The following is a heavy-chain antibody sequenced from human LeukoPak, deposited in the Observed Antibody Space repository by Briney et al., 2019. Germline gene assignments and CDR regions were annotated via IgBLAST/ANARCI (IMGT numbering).Heavy chain of an antibody. D-gene: IGHD3-22*01. V-gene: IGHV3-33*06. CDR2: TWYDGSNK. CDR3: VKDEVYLDSGGYPTPDTTLDY. J-gene: IGHJ4*02. CDR1: GFRFNNYG. Sequence: GGSLRLSCAASGFRFNNYGIHWVRQAPGKGLEWVAVTWYDGSNKYYADSVRDRFTVSRDNSKNTVYLQMNSLRVEDTAVYYCVKDEVYLDSGGYPTPDTTLDYWGQGPLVTVSS.